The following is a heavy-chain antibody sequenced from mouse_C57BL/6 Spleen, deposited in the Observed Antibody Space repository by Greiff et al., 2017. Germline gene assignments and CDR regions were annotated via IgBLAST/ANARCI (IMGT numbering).Heavy chain of an antibody. J-gene: IGHJ3*01. Sequence: QVQLQQPGAELVMPGASVKLSCKASGYTFTSYWMHWVKQRPGQGLEWIGEIDPSDSYTNYNQKFKGKSTLTVDKSSSTAYMQLSSLTSEDSAVYYGARGELQAWFAYWGQGTLVTVSA. CDR2: IDPSDSYT. D-gene: IGHD1-3*01. V-gene: IGHV1-69*01. CDR3: ARGELQAWFAY. CDR1: GYTFTSYW.